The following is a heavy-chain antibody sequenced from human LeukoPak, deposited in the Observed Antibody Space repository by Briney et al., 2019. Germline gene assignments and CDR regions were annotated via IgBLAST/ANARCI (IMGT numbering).Heavy chain of an antibody. V-gene: IGHV3-30-3*01. D-gene: IGHD1-1*01. J-gene: IGHJ4*02. CDR2: VSYDGNDG. CDR3: AELAWNDGSYYFDY. Sequence: GGSLRLSCIGAGFNFSYYAIYWVRQAPGKGLEWVAVVSYDGNDGYYADSVKGRFSISRDNSQNTVTLQMNNLRVDDTAIYYCAELAWNDGSYYFDYWGQGTLVTVSS. CDR1: GFNFSYYA.